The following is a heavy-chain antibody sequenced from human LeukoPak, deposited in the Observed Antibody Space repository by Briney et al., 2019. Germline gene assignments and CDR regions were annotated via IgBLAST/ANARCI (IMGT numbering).Heavy chain of an antibody. CDR3: ARVSVRGAYGMDV. D-gene: IGHD3-10*01. V-gene: IGHV1-2*02. J-gene: IGHJ6*02. CDR2: INPNSGGT. CDR1: GYTFTGYY. Sequence: ASVKVSCKASGYTFTGYYMHWVRQAPGQGLEWMGWINPNSGGTNNAQKFHGRVTMTRDTSISTAYMELSRLRSDDTAVYYCARVSVRGAYGMDVWGQGTTVTVSS.